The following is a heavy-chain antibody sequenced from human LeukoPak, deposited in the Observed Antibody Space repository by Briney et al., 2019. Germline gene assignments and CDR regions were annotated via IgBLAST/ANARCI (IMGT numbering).Heavy chain of an antibody. CDR3: ARSTFSYYYDSSGYYHGPFDY. V-gene: IGHV4-39*01. Sequence: SDTLSLTCTVSGGSISSSSYYWGWIRQPPGKGLEWIGSIYYSGSTYYNPSLKSRVTISVDTSKNQFSLKLSSVTAADTAVYYCARSTFSYYYDSSGYYHGPFDYWGQGTLVTVS. CDR1: GGSISSSSYY. D-gene: IGHD3-22*01. CDR2: IYYSGST. J-gene: IGHJ4*02.